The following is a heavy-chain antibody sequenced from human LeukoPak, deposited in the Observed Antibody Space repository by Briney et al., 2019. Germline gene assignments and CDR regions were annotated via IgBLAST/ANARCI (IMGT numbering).Heavy chain of an antibody. CDR2: ISTGSSYI. D-gene: IGHD5-24*01. J-gene: IGHJ4*02. Sequence: GGSLRLSCAASGFTFSSYTMNWVRQAPGKGLEWVSSISTGSSYIYYANSVKGRFTISRDNAKNSLYLQMNSLRAEDTAVYYCARDRLGVEMFTINRFDYWGQGTLVAVSS. CDR1: GFTFSSYT. V-gene: IGHV3-21*01. CDR3: ARDRLGVEMFTINRFDY.